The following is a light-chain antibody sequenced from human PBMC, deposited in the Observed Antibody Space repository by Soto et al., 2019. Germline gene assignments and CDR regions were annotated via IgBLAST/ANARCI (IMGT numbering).Light chain of an antibody. CDR3: TSYAGSNIWV. CDR1: SSDVGAYNY. Sequence: QSALTQPPSASGSPGQSVTISCTGTSSDVGAYNYVSWYQQYPGKAPKLMIYEVNKRPSVVPDRFSGSKSGKTASLTVSGLQPEDEDDYHCTSYAGSNIWVFGGGTKVTVL. V-gene: IGLV2-8*01. CDR2: EVN. J-gene: IGLJ3*02.